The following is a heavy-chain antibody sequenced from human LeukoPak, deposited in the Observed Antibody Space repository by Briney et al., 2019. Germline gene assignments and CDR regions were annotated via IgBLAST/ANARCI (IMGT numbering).Heavy chain of an antibody. V-gene: IGHV4-4*07. CDR1: GASINSDY. Sequence: SETLSLTCNVSGASINSDYWSWIRQPAGKGLEWIGHVYSSANTRYNPSLQSRVTMPLDTSNNQFSLKLNSVTAADTAVYYCARVHSTSGWYHLDYWGQGTLVTVSS. J-gene: IGHJ4*02. CDR3: ARVHSTSGWYHLDY. D-gene: IGHD6-19*01. CDR2: VYSSANT.